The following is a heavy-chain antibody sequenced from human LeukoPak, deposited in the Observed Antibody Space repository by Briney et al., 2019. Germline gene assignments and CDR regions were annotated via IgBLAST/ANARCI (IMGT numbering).Heavy chain of an antibody. CDR3: ARLGSVEMATIRYYYYYGMDV. CDR1: GGSISSSSYY. CDR2: IYYSGST. V-gene: IGHV4-39*01. D-gene: IGHD5-12*01. Sequence: SETLSLTCTVSGGSISSSSYYWGWIRQPPGKGLEWIGSIYYSGSTYYNPSLKSRVTISVDTSKNQFSLKLSSVTAADTAVYYCARLGSVEMATIRYYYYYGMDVWGQGTTATVSS. J-gene: IGHJ6*02.